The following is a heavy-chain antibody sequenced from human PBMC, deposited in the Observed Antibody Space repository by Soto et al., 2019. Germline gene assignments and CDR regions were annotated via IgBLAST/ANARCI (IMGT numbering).Heavy chain of an antibody. CDR1: GGSFSGYY. Sequence: SETLSLTCAVYGGSFSGYYWSWIRQPPGKGLEWIGEINHSGSTNYNPSLKSRVTISVDTSKNQFSLKLSSVTAADTAVYYCARGRVGSHHRKRYYFDYWGQGTLVTVSS. J-gene: IGHJ4*02. V-gene: IGHV4-34*01. CDR3: ARGRVGSHHRKRYYFDY. CDR2: INHSGST. D-gene: IGHD3-10*01.